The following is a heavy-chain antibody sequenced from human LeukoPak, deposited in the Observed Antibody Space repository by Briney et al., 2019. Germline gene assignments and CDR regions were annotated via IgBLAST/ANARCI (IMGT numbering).Heavy chain of an antibody. J-gene: IGHJ6*03. CDR2: IYYSGST. CDR1: GGSISSYY. V-gene: IGHV4-59*01. Sequence: SETLSLTCTVSGGSISSYYWSWIRQPPGKGLEWIGYIYYSGSTNYNPSLKSRVTISIDTSKNQFSLKLSSVTAADTAVYYCARKGGVAGPGFRALYYYYYYMDVWGKGTTVTVSS. CDR3: ARKGGVAGPGFRALYYYYYYMDV. D-gene: IGHD3-10*01.